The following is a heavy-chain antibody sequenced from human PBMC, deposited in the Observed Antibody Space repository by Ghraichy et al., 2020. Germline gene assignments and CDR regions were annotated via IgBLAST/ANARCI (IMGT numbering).Heavy chain of an antibody. CDR3: ALGGAVAGPYIHY. CDR2: IYHTGST. CDR1: GDSISTYY. D-gene: IGHD6-19*01. Sequence: LTCNVSGDSISTYYWTWIRQPPGKELEWIGSIYHTGSTNYNPSLKSRVAISVDTSKNQFSLNLYSVTAADTAVYYCALGGAVAGPYIHYWGQGTLVSVSS. V-gene: IGHV4-59*01. J-gene: IGHJ4*02.